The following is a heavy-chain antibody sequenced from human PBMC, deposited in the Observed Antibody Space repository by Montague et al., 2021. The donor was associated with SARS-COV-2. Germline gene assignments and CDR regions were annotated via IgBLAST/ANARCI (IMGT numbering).Heavy chain of an antibody. J-gene: IGHJ6*03. D-gene: IGHD3-3*01. CDR1: GGSISSYS. CDR2: IYYSGST. CDR3: ARGIFTIPFIPAHYYMDV. V-gene: IGHV4-59*01. Sequence: SETLSLTCTVSGGSISSYSWSWIRQPPGKGLEWIGYIYYSGSTNYNPSLKSRVTISVDTSKNQFSLKLSSVTAADTAVYYCARGIFTIPFIPAHYYMDVWGKGTTVTVSS.